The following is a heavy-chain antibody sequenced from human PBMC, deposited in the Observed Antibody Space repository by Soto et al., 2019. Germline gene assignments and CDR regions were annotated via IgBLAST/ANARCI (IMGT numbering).Heavy chain of an antibody. CDR2: ISSSSSYI. V-gene: IGHV3-21*01. CDR1: GFTFSSYS. J-gene: IGHJ6*02. CDR3: ARGGPQRYYYYYGIDV. Sequence: GGSLRLSCAASGFTFSSYSMNWVRQAPGKGLEWVSSISSSSSYIYYADSVKGRFTISRDNAKNSLYLQMNSLRAEDTAVYYCARGGPQRYYYYYGIDVWGQGTTVTVSS.